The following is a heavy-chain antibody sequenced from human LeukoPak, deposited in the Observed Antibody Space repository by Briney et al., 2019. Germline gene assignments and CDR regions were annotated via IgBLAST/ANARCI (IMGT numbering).Heavy chain of an antibody. D-gene: IGHD3-10*01. CDR1: AFTFRSYA. V-gene: IGHV3-23*01. Sequence: GGSLRLSCAASAFTFRSYAMSWVRQAPGQGLEWVSTISGSGVSTHYADSVKGRFTISRDNSKSTLFLQMNSLRAEDTAVYSCAKSPLVWFAKYYFDYWGQGTLVTVSS. CDR3: AKSPLVWFAKYYFDY. J-gene: IGHJ4*02. CDR2: ISGSGVST.